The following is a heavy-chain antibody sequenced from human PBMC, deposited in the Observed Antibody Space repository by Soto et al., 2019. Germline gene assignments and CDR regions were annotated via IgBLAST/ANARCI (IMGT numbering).Heavy chain of an antibody. J-gene: IGHJ6*02. Sequence: ASVKVSCKASGGTFSSYAISWVRQAPGQGLEWMGGIIPIFGTANYAQKFQGRVTITADKSTSTAYMELSGLRSEDTAVYYCAKGDDVLLWFGQTNYYYYYGMDVWGQGTTVTVSS. CDR3: AKGDDVLLWFGQTNYYYYYGMDV. CDR1: GGTFSSYA. D-gene: IGHD3-10*01. V-gene: IGHV1-69*06. CDR2: IIPIFGTA.